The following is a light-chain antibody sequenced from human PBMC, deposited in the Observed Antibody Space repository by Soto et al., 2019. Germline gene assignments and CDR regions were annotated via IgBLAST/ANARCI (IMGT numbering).Light chain of an antibody. J-gene: IGLJ1*01. CDR2: DVS. V-gene: IGLV2-14*01. Sequence: QSALTQPASVSGSPGQSITISSTGTSSDVGGYNYVSWYQQHPGKAPKLMIYDVSNQPSGVSNRFSGSKSGNTASLTISGLQAEDEADYYCSSYTSSSTSYVFGTGTKLTVL. CDR1: SSDVGGYNY. CDR3: SSYTSSSTSYV.